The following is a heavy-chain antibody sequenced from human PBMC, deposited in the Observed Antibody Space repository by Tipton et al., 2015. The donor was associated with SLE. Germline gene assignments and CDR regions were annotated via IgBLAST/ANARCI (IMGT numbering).Heavy chain of an antibody. CDR1: GVIFSDYS. V-gene: IGHV3-21*03. CDR3: ARVLWGDHGDYPVN. D-gene: IGHD4-17*01. J-gene: IGHJ4*02. CDR2: ISANGNDI. Sequence: SLRLSCAASGVIFSDYSMTWVRQAPGKGLEWVSTISANGNDIYYTDSVKGRFTISRDNARNALHLQMNSLRAEDTAVYYCARVLWGDHGDYPVNWGQGTLVTVSS.